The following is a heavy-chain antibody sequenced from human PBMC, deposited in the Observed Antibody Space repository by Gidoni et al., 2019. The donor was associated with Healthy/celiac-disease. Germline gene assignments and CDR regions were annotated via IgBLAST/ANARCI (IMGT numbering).Heavy chain of an antibody. D-gene: IGHD5-18*01. J-gene: IGHJ4*02. CDR3: ARVVDTAMVTPFDY. CDR2: IFSNDEK. V-gene: IGHV2-26*01. Sequence: QVTLKESGPVLVKPTKTLTLTCPVSGFSLSNARMGVSWIRQPPGKALEWLAHIFSNDEKSYSTSLKSRLTISKDTSKSQVVLTMTNMDPVDTATYYCARVVDTAMVTPFDYWGQGTLVTVSS. CDR1: GFSLSNARMG.